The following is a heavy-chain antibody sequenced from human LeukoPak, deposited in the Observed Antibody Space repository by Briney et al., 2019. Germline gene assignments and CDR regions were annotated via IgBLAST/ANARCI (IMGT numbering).Heavy chain of an antibody. V-gene: IGHV3-66*01. CDR2: IYSGGST. CDR3: ARDLGWAFDY. D-gene: IGHD6-19*01. J-gene: IGHJ4*02. CDR1: GFSVSTNY. Sequence: GGSLRLSCAASGFSVSTNYMSWVRQAPGRGLEWVSVIYSGGSTYYADSVKGRFTISRDNSKNTLYLQMNSLRTEDTAVYYCARDLGWAFDYWGQGTLVTVSS.